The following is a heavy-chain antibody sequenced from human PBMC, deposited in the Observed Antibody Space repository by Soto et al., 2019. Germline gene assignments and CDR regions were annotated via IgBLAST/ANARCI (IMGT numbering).Heavy chain of an antibody. D-gene: IGHD2-15*01. CDR3: ARDMRCSGGSCHRPFDY. J-gene: IGHJ4*02. V-gene: IGHV1-3*01. Sequence: QVQLVQSGAEVKKPGASVKVSCKASGYTFTSYAMHWVRQAPGLRLEWMGWINAGNGNTKYSQKFQGRVTITRDTSASTAYMELSSLRSEDTAVYYCARDMRCSGGSCHRPFDYWGQGTLVTVSS. CDR2: INAGNGNT. CDR1: GYTFTSYA.